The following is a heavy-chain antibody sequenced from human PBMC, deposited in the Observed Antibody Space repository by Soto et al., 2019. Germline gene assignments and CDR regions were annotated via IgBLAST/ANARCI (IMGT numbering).Heavy chain of an antibody. CDR3: ARSYYDILTGYAQGARHAFDI. CDR2: INPSGGST. CDR1: GYTFTSYY. J-gene: IGHJ3*02. Sequence: ASVKVSCKASGYTFTSYYMHWVRQAPGQGLEWMGIINPSGGSTSYAQKFQGRVTMTRDTSTSTVYMELSSLRSEDAAVYYCARSYYDILTGYAQGARHAFDIWGQGTMVTVSS. V-gene: IGHV1-46*03. D-gene: IGHD3-9*01.